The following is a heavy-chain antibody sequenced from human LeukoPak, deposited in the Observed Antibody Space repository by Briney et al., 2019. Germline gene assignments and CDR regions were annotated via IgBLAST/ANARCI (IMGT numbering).Heavy chain of an antibody. Sequence: GGSLRLSCAASGFTFSDYYMTWIRQGPGKGLEWLSYISDSGSTIYYADSLKGRFTISRDNAKTSLFLQMNSLRADDTAVYYCATVAAAGSGSDDILTGYYDNWGQGTLVTVST. J-gene: IGHJ4*02. CDR1: GFTFSDYY. D-gene: IGHD3-9*01. V-gene: IGHV3-11*01. CDR3: ATVAAAGSGSDDILTGYYDN. CDR2: ISDSGSTI.